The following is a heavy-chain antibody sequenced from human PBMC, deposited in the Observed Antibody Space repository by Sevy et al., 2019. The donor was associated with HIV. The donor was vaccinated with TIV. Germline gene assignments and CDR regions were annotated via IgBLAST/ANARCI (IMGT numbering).Heavy chain of an antibody. CDR2: ITGGGGST. J-gene: IGHJ4*01. V-gene: IGHV3-23*01. D-gene: IGHD1-7*01. CDR1: GFTFNNYG. Sequence: GGCLRLSCAASGFTFNNYGMFWVRQAPEEGLEWVSGITGGGGSTYYTASVKGRFTVSRDSSRNTLYLQMNSLRVEDTAVYYCAKGNYKTGTQYFDYWGHGILVTVSS. CDR3: AKGNYKTGTQYFDY.